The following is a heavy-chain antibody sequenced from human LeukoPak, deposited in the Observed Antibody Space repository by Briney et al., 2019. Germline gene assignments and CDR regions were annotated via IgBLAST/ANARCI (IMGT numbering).Heavy chain of an antibody. D-gene: IGHD3-22*01. V-gene: IGHV3-74*01. Sequence: GGSLGLSCAASGFTFSNYWMHWVRQAPGKGLVWVSRINSDGINTSYADSVKGRFTISRDNAKNTLYLQMNSLRAEDTAVYFCAKDRDYYDSSAFDHWGQGTLVTVSS. CDR2: INSDGINT. J-gene: IGHJ4*02. CDR1: GFTFSNYW. CDR3: AKDRDYYDSSAFDH.